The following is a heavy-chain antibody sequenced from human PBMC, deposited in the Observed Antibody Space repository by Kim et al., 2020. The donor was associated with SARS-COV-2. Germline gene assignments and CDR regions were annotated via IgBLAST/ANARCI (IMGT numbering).Heavy chain of an antibody. V-gene: IGHV3-74*01. CDR3: ARAITIFGSGMDV. Sequence: YADSVKGRFTISRDNAKNTLYLQMNRLSAGDTAVYYCARAITIFGSGMDVWGQGTTVTVSS. D-gene: IGHD3-3*01. J-gene: IGHJ6*02.